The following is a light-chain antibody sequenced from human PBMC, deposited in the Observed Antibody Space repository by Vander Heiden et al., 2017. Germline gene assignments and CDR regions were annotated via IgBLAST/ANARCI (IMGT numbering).Light chain of an antibody. CDR2: AAS. V-gene: IGKV1-39*01. CDR1: QSISSY. CDR3: QQNYCNPPYT. Sequence: DIQMTQSPSSLSASVGDRVTITCRASQSISSYLNWYQQKPGKAPKLLIYAASSLQSGVPSRFSGSGSGTDFTLTISSLQPEDFATYYCQQNYCNPPYTFGQGTKVEIK. J-gene: IGKJ2*01.